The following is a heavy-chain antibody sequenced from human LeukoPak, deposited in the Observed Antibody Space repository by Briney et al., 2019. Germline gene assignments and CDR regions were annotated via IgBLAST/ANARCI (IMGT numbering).Heavy chain of an antibody. CDR2: ISGSGSNT. CDR3: AKDSSEVWSGTHFDY. CDR1: RFTFGSYA. J-gene: IGHJ4*02. Sequence: PGGSLRLSCPASRFTFGSYALSWVRQASWKGLDGVSAISGSGSNTYYADSVKGRFTISRDNSKNTLFLQMISLRVEDTAVYYCAKDSSEVWSGTHFDYWGQGVLVTVSS. D-gene: IGHD3-3*01. V-gene: IGHV3-23*01.